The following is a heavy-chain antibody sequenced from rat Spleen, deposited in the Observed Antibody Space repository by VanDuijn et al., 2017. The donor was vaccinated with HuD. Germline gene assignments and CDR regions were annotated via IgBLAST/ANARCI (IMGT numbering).Heavy chain of an antibody. CDR1: GFTFSDYN. D-gene: IGHD4-3*01. J-gene: IGHJ4*01. V-gene: IGHV5-7*01. CDR2: ISYDGSST. Sequence: EVQLVETGGGLVQPGRSMKLSCAVSGFTFSDYNMAWVRQAPKKGLEWVATISYDGSSTYYRDSVKGRFTISRDNAKSTLYLQMDSLRSEDTATYYCARHNSGYGVMDAWGQGASVTVSS. CDR3: ARHNSGYGVMDA.